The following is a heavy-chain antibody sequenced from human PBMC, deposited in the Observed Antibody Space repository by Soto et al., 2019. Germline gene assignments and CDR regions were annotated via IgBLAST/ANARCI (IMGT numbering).Heavy chain of an antibody. CDR1: GYTFTGYY. V-gene: IGHV1-2*04. D-gene: IGHD4-17*01. Sequence: GASVKVSCKASGYTFTGYYMHWVRQAPGQGLEWMGWINPNSGGTNYAQKFRGWVTMTRDTSISTAYMELSRLRSDDTAVYYCARDLYGDLSYFDYWGQGTLVTVSS. CDR2: INPNSGGT. J-gene: IGHJ4*02. CDR3: ARDLYGDLSYFDY.